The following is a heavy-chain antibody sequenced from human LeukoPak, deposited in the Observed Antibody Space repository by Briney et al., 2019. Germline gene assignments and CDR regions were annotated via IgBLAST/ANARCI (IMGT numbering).Heavy chain of an antibody. CDR3: ARVIAVAGPTFDY. D-gene: IGHD6-19*01. V-gene: IGHV1-2*06. Sequence: GASVKVSCKASGYTSTGYYMHWVRQAPGQGLEWMGRINPNSGGTNYAQKFQGRVTMTRDTSISTAYMELSRLRSDDTAVYYCARVIAVAGPTFDYWGQGTLVTVSS. CDR2: INPNSGGT. J-gene: IGHJ4*02. CDR1: GYTSTGYY.